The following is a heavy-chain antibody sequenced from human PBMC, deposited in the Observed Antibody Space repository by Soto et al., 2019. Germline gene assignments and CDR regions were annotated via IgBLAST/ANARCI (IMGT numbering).Heavy chain of an antibody. J-gene: IGHJ4*02. CDR2: ISSTGTSM. V-gene: IGHV3-48*03. CDR1: GFSFSSYE. CDR3: ARETHFIDY. Sequence: VQLVESGGDLVQPGGSLRLSCAASGFSFSSYEMNWVRQAPGKGLEWVSYISSTGTSMDYADYVKGRFTISRDNAKNSLFLQLNSLRDEDTAVYYCARETHFIDYWGQGTLVSVSA.